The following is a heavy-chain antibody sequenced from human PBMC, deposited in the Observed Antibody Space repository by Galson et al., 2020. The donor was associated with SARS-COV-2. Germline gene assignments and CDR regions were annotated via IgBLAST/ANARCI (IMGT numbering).Heavy chain of an antibody. D-gene: IGHD3-10*01. Sequence: GGSLRLSCAASGFTFSSYGMHWVRQAPGKGLEWVAVIWYDGSNKYYADSVKGRFTISRDNSKNTLYLQMNSLRAEDTAVYYCAREALEVRGVIIVGWWFEPWGQGTLVTVSS. V-gene: IGHV3-33*01. CDR2: IWYDGSNK. J-gene: IGHJ5*02. CDR1: GFTFSSYG. CDR3: AREALEVRGVIIVGWWFEP.